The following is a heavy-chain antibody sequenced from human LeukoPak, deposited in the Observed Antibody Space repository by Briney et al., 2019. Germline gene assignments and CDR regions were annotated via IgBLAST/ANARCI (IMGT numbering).Heavy chain of an antibody. Sequence: PGRSLRLSCAASGFTFSSYGMHWVRQAPGKGLEWVAVIWYDGSNKYYADSVKGRFTISRDNSKNTLYLQMNSLRAEDTAVYHCARDRDGIAVAGTLDYWGQGTLVTVSS. CDR1: GFTFSSYG. D-gene: IGHD6-19*01. CDR2: IWYDGSNK. J-gene: IGHJ4*02. V-gene: IGHV3-33*01. CDR3: ARDRDGIAVAGTLDY.